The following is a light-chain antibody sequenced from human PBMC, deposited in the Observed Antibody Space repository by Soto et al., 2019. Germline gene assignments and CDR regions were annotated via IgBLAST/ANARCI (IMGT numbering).Light chain of an antibody. CDR2: DVT. Sequence: QSVLTQPASVSGSPGQSITISCTGTSSDVGGYDYVSWYQQHPGKAPKLMIYDVTNRPSGVSNRFSGSKSGNTASLTISGLQAEDEVSYYCSSYTSSTSYVFGTGTKVTV. V-gene: IGLV2-14*01. CDR3: SSYTSSTSYV. CDR1: SSDVGGYDY. J-gene: IGLJ1*01.